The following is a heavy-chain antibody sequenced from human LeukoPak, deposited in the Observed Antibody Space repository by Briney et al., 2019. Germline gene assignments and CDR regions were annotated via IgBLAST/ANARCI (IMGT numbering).Heavy chain of an antibody. V-gene: IGHV4-34*01. D-gene: IGHD6-13*01. Sequence: TSSETLSLTCAVYGGSFSGYYWSWIRQPPGKGLEWIGEINHSGSTNYNPSLKSRVTISVDTSKNQFSLKLSSVTAADTAVYYCARGRGAAASNWFDPWGQGTLVTVSS. CDR1: GGSFSGYY. CDR3: ARGRGAAASNWFDP. CDR2: INHSGST. J-gene: IGHJ5*02.